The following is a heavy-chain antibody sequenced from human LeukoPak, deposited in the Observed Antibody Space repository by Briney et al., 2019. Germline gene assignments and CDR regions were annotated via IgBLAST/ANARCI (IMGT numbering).Heavy chain of an antibody. CDR1: GGSISSYY. CDR2: ISYSGST. D-gene: IGHD6-19*01. CDR3: ARGRYSSGSYWYFDL. Sequence: PSETLSLTCTVTGGSISSYYWSWIRQPPGKGLGWIGYISYSGSTNDNPSLKSRLAMSVDTSKNQLSLKLTSVTAADTAVYYCARGRYSSGSYWYFDLWGRGTLVTVSS. J-gene: IGHJ2*01. V-gene: IGHV4-59*01.